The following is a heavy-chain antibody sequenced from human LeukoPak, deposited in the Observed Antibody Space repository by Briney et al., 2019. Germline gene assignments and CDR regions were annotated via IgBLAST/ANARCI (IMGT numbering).Heavy chain of an antibody. CDR1: GFSLSTNAVG. V-gene: IGHV2-5*01. CDR2: SYWNGDQ. CDR3: AHKRNWVFVY. D-gene: IGHD7-27*01. Sequence: SGPTLGHPTPPLTLTCTFSGFSLSTNAVGVGWIRQPPVKALEWLALSYWNGDQRYIPSLQSRLSITKDTSKNQVVLTMTNMDPVDTATYYCAHKRNWVFVYWGQGTLVTVSS. J-gene: IGHJ4*02.